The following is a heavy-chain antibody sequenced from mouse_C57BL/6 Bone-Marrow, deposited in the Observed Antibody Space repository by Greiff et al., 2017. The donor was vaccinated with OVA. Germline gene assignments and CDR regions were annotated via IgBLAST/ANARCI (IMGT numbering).Heavy chain of an antibody. J-gene: IGHJ3*01. D-gene: IGHD2-4*01. CDR3: TSIYYDYLAWFAY. V-gene: IGHV1-81*01. CDR2: IYPRSGNT. Sequence: QVQLQQSGAELARPGASVKLSCKASGYTFTSYGISWVKQRTGQGLEWIGEIYPRSGNTYYNEKFKGKATLTADTSSNTAYLQLSSLTSEDTAVYYCTSIYYDYLAWFAYWGQETLVTVSA. CDR1: GYTFTSYG.